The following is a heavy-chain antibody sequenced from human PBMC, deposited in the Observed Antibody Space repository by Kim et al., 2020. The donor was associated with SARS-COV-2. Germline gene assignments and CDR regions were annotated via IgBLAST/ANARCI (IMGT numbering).Heavy chain of an antibody. V-gene: IGHV4-59*08. CDR3: ARQANTYYYDSSGYFDY. D-gene: IGHD3-22*01. J-gene: IGHJ4*02. Sequence: PKSRVTISVDTSKTQFSLKLSPVTAADTAVYYCARQANTYYYDSSGYFDYWGQGTLVTVSS.